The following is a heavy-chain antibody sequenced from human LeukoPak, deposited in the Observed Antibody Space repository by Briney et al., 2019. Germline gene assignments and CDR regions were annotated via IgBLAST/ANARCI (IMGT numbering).Heavy chain of an antibody. J-gene: IGHJ5*02. V-gene: IGHV3-23*01. CDR1: GFTFSSYA. CDR3: AKEPIRGGYPNNWFDP. CDR2: ISGSGGST. Sequence: GGSLRLSCAASGFTFSSYAMSWVRQAPGKGLERVSAISGSGGSTYYADSVKGRFTISRDSSKNTLYLQMNSLRAEDTAVYYCAKEPIRGGYPNNWFDPWGQGTLVTVSS. D-gene: IGHD3-10*01.